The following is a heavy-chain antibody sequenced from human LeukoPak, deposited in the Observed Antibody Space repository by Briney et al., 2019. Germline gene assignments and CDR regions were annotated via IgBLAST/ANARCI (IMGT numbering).Heavy chain of an antibody. CDR1: GFTVSSNY. J-gene: IGHJ4*02. CDR3: AREQGSSSSYYFDY. V-gene: IGHV3-53*01. D-gene: IGHD6-6*01. Sequence: PGGSLRLSCAASGFTVSSNYMSWVRQAPGKGLEWVSVIYSGGSTYYADSVKGRFTISRDNSKNTLYLQMNSLRAEDTAVYYCAREQGSSSSYYFDYWGQGTLVTVSS. CDR2: IYSGGST.